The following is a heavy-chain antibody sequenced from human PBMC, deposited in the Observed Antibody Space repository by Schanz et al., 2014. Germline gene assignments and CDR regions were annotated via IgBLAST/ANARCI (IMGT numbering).Heavy chain of an antibody. D-gene: IGHD3-3*01. Sequence: QVHLVQSGAEVKRPGASVKVSCKASEYSFTSYSMHWVRQAPGQRLEWMGWINTGSGDTKYSQNFQGRVTMTTDTSTSTAYMALTDLRSDDTAVYYCARDRRFFDRDDLYYFDSWGHGTLVTVSS. CDR1: EYSFTSYS. CDR2: INTGSGDT. CDR3: ARDRRFFDRDDLYYFDS. V-gene: IGHV1-3*04. J-gene: IGHJ4*01.